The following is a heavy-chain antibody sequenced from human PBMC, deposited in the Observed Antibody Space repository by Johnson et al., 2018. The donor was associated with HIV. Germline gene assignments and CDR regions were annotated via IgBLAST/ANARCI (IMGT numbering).Heavy chain of an antibody. CDR3: ARPRVAVLPAGAFDI. D-gene: IGHD2-2*01. V-gene: IGHV3-11*04. CDR1: GFTFSDYY. CDR2: ISSSGSII. Sequence: QVQLVESGGGVVRPGGSLRLSCAASGFTFSDYYMSWIRQAPGTGLEWVSYISSSGSIIYYEDSVQRRFTISRDNSKNVLYLQMKTLRLEDTAIYYCARPRVAVLPAGAFDIWGPGTMVTVSS. J-gene: IGHJ3*02.